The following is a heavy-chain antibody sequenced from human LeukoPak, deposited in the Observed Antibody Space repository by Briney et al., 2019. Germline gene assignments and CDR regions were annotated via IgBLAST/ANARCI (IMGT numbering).Heavy chain of an antibody. J-gene: IGHJ4*02. D-gene: IGHD3-22*01. CDR3: AREKYYHDSSGYYYFDY. V-gene: IGHV4-59*01. Sequence: PSETLSLTCTVSGGSISSYYWSWIRQPPGKGLEWIGYIYYSGSTNYNPSLKSRVTISVDTSKNQFSLKLSSVTAADTAVYYCAREKYYHDSSGYYYFDYWGQGTLVTVSS. CDR1: GGSISSYY. CDR2: IYYSGST.